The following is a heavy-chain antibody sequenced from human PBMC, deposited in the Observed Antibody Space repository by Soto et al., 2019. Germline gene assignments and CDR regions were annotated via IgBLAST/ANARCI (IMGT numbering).Heavy chain of an antibody. J-gene: IGHJ4*02. CDR3: AREGISWYNFDY. CDR1: GFTFSSYG. D-gene: IGHD6-13*01. CDR2: IWYDGSNK. Sequence: GGSLRLSCTASGFTFSSYGMHWVRQAPGKGLEWVAVIWYDGSNKYYADSVKGRFTISRDNSKNTLYLQMNSLRAEDTAVYYCAREGISWYNFDYWGQGTLVTVSS. V-gene: IGHV3-33*01.